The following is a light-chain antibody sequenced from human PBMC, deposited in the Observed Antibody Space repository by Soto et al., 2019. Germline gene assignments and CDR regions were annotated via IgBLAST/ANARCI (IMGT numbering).Light chain of an antibody. CDR2: RNN. J-gene: IGLJ2*01. Sequence: QSVLTQPPSASGTPGQRVTISCSGSSSNIGSNYVYWYQQLPRTAPKLLIYRNNQRPSGVPDRFSGSKSGTSASLAISGLRSEDEADYYCAAWDDSLSGVVFGGGTKVTVL. V-gene: IGLV1-47*01. CDR1: SSNIGSNY. CDR3: AAWDDSLSGVV.